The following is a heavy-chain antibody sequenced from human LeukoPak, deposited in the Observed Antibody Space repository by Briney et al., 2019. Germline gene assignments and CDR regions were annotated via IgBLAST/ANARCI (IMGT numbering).Heavy chain of an antibody. V-gene: IGHV1-46*01. CDR1: GYTFTSYY. J-gene: IGHJ4*02. D-gene: IGHD6-19*01. CDR2: INPSGGST. Sequence: ASVKVSCKASGYTFTSYYMHWVRQAPGQGLEWMGIINPSGGSTSYAQKFQGRVTMTRDTSTSTAYMELRSLRSDDTAVYYCARDVSGWSYFDYWGQGTLVTVSS. CDR3: ARDVSGWSYFDY.